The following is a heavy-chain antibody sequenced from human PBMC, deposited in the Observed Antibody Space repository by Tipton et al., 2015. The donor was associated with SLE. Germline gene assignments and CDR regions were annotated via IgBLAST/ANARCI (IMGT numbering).Heavy chain of an antibody. CDR3: ARDLAARGGHYFDH. V-gene: IGHV4-59*01. Sequence: TLSLTCTVSGGSISSYCWSWSRQPPGKGLEWIGYIYYSGSTNYNPSLKSRVTISVDTSKNQFSLKLSSVAAADTAVYYCARDLAARGGHYFDHWGQGTLVTVSS. J-gene: IGHJ4*02. CDR1: GGSISSYC. D-gene: IGHD6-6*01. CDR2: IYYSGST.